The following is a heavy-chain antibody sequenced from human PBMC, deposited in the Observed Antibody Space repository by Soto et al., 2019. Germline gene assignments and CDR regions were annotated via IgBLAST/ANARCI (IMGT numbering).Heavy chain of an antibody. CDR3: ARGRAYYDSSGYFGY. J-gene: IGHJ4*02. CDR1: GDSVSSNSAA. D-gene: IGHD3-22*01. Sequence: SQTLSLTCAISGDSVSSNSAAWNWIRQSPSRGLEWLGRTYYRSKWYNDYAVSVKSRITINPDTSKNQLSLQLNSVTPEDTAVYYCARGRAYYDSSGYFGYWGQGTLVTVSS. V-gene: IGHV6-1*01. CDR2: TYYRSKWYN.